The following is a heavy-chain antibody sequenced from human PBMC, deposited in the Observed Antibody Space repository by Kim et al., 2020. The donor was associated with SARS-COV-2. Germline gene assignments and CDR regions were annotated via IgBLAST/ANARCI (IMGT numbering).Heavy chain of an antibody. V-gene: IGHV7-4-1*02. Sequence: ASVKVSCKASGYTFTSYAMNWVRQAPGQGLEWMGWINTNTGNPTYAQGFTGRFVFSLDTSVSTAYLQISSLKAEDTAVYYCARGVSKQWLVRVGYGMDVWGQGTTVTVSS. CDR2: INTNTGNP. CDR1: GYTFTSYA. CDR3: ARGVSKQWLVRVGYGMDV. J-gene: IGHJ6*02. D-gene: IGHD6-19*01.